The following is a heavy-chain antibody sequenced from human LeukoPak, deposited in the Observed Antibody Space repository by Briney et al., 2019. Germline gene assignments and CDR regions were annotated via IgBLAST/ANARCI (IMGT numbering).Heavy chain of an antibody. V-gene: IGHV3-30-3*01. CDR3: VLGRNYFDSSGEPDASDI. CDR1: GFTLSTNS. Sequence: GGSLRLSCAASGFTLSTNSMHWVRQAPGKGLEWLAVISYDGSNKYYADSVKDRFTISRDNSKNTLYLQVSSLRAEDTAVYYCVLGRNYFDSSGEPDASDIWGQGTMVTVSS. D-gene: IGHD3-22*01. J-gene: IGHJ3*02. CDR2: ISYDGSNK.